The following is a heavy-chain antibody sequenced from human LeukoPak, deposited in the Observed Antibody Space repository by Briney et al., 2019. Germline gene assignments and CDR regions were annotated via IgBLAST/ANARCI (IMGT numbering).Heavy chain of an antibody. J-gene: IGHJ4*02. CDR3: ARLRGIAAAGSDY. D-gene: IGHD6-13*01. Sequence: PGGSLRLSCAASGFTFSSYAMHWVRQAPGKGLEWVAVISYDGNNKYYADSVKGRFIISRDNSKNTLYLQMNSLRAEDTAVYYCARLRGIAAAGSDYWGQGTLVTVSS. CDR1: GFTFSSYA. V-gene: IGHV3-30-3*01. CDR2: ISYDGNNK.